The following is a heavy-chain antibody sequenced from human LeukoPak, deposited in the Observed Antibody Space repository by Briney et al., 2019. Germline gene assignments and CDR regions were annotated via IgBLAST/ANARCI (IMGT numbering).Heavy chain of an antibody. D-gene: IGHD6-6*01. CDR3: ARGRRPKMSIAARNNWFDP. J-gene: IGHJ5*02. CDR2: INHSGST. Sequence: SETLSLTCTVSGGSISSSSYYWSWIRQPPGKGLEWIGEINHSGSTNYNPSLKSRVTISVDTSKNQFSLKLSSVTAADTAVYYCARGRRPKMSIAARNNWFDPWGQGTLVTVSS. V-gene: IGHV4-39*07. CDR1: GGSISSSSYY.